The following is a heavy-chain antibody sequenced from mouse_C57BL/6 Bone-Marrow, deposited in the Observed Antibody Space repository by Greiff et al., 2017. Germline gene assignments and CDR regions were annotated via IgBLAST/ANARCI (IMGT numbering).Heavy chain of an antibody. CDR2: INPSSGYT. CDR1: GYTFTSYT. CDR3: ARWKGAWFAY. V-gene: IGHV1-4*01. J-gene: IGHJ3*01. Sequence: QVQLQQSGAELARPGASVKMSCKASGYTFTSYTMHWVKQRPGQGLEWIGYINPSSGYTKYNQKFKDKATLTADNSASTAYMQLRSLTSEDSAVYYCARWKGAWFAYWGQGTLVTVSA.